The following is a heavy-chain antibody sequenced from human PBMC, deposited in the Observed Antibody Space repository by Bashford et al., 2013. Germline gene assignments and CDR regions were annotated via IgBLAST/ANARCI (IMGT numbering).Heavy chain of an antibody. CDR2: INPSVGST. V-gene: IGHV1-46*01. CDR1: GYTFTSYG. J-gene: IGHJ6*02. D-gene: IGHD3-22*01. Sequence: ASVKVSCKASGYTFTSYGINWVRQAPGQGLEWMGIINPSVGSTTYAQKFQGRVTMTRDTSTSTVYMELSSLRSEDTAVYYCARDRAMVVVYYHYGMDVWGQGTTVTVSS. CDR3: ARDRAMVVVYYHYGMDV.